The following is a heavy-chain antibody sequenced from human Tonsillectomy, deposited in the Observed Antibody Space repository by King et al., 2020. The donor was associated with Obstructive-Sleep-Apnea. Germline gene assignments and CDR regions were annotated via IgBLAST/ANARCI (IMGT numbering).Heavy chain of an antibody. V-gene: IGHV1-69*12. CDR3: ARDAIAARLYSWFDP. CDR1: GGTFSSYA. Sequence: QLVQSGAEVKKPGSSVKVSCKASGGTFSSYAISWVRQAPGQGLEWMGGIIPIFGTPNSAQQFQGRVTITADESTSTAYMELSSLRSDDTAVYYCARDAIAARLYSWFDPWGQGTLVTVSS. D-gene: IGHD6-6*01. J-gene: IGHJ5*02. CDR2: IIPIFGTP.